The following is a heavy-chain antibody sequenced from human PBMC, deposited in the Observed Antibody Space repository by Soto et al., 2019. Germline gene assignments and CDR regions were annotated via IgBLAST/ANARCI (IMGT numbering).Heavy chain of an antibody. D-gene: IGHD3-3*01. CDR3: ARGLRFLEWLSHRDYYYYGMDA. Sequence: SETLSLTCAVYGGSFSGYYWSWIRQPPGKGLEWIGEINHSGSTNYNPSLKSRVTISVDTSKNQFSLKLSSVTAADTAVYYCARGLRFLEWLSHRDYYYYGMDAWGQGTTVTVSS. V-gene: IGHV4-34*01. CDR1: GGSFSGYY. J-gene: IGHJ6*02. CDR2: INHSGST.